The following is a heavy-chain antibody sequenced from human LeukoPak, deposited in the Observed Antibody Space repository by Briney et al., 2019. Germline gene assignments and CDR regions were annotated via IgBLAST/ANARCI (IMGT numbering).Heavy chain of an antibody. CDR3: ARDLLAVAGIAFDI. Sequence: SVKVSCKASGGTFISYAISWVRQAPGQGGGGMGGIIPIFGTANYAQKFQGRVTITTDESTSTAYMELSSLRSEDTAVYYCARDLLAVAGIAFDIWGQGTMVTVSS. V-gene: IGHV1-69*05. D-gene: IGHD6-19*01. CDR1: GGTFISYA. J-gene: IGHJ3*02. CDR2: IIPIFGTA.